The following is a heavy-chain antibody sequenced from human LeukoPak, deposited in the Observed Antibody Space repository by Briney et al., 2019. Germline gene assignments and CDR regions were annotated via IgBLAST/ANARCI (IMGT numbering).Heavy chain of an antibody. CDR1: GFTFSSYS. CDR2: ISSSSSHI. J-gene: IGHJ5*02. CDR3: ARDTNWFDP. Sequence: PGGSLRLSCAASGFTFSSYSMNWVRQAPGKGLEWVSSISSSSSHIYYADSVKGRFTISRDNAKNSLYLQMNSLRAEDTAVYYCARDTNWFDPWGQGTLVTVSS. V-gene: IGHV3-21*04.